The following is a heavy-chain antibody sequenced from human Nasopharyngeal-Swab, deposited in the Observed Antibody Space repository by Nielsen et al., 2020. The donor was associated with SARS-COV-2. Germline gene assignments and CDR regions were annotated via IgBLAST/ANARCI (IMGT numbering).Heavy chain of an antibody. Sequence: WVRQAPGQGLEWMGIINPSGGSTSYAQKFQGGVTMTRDTSTSTVYMELSSLRSEDTAVYYCARGRDCTNGVCYAGGTDAFDIWGQGTMVTVSS. V-gene: IGHV1-46*01. J-gene: IGHJ3*02. D-gene: IGHD2-8*01. CDR3: ARGRDCTNGVCYAGGTDAFDI. CDR2: INPSGGST.